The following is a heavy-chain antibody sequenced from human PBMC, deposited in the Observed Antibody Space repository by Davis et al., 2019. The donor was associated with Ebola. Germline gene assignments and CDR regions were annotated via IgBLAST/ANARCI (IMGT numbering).Heavy chain of an antibody. CDR2: INPNDGRT. Sequence: ASVKVSCKASGYTFTNYYMHWVRQAPGQGLEWMGMINPNDGRTIYAQSFQGRVTMTRDASTSTVYMELSSLRSEDTAVYYCAKLGFGETGMDVWGRGTTVTVSS. D-gene: IGHD3-10*01. V-gene: IGHV1-46*01. J-gene: IGHJ6*04. CDR3: AKLGFGETGMDV. CDR1: GYTFTNYY.